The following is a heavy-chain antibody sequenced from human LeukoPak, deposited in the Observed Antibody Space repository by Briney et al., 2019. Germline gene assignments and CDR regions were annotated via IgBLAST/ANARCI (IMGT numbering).Heavy chain of an antibody. V-gene: IGHV3-66*02. Sequence: GGSLRLSCAGSGFTFSSNYRRWVGQAPGKGREGGSVIYSGGSTYYPDSVKGRFTISSDNSNNTLYLQMNSLRAEDTAVYYCARETGIVGATWSYFDYWGQGTLVTVSS. CDR2: IYSGGST. CDR3: ARETGIVGATWSYFDY. CDR1: GFTFSSNY. J-gene: IGHJ4*02. D-gene: IGHD1-26*01.